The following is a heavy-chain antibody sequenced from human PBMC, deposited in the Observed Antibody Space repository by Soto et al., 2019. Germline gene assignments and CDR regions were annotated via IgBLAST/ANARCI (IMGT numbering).Heavy chain of an antibody. CDR1: GFIFSNYA. Sequence: PGGSLRLSCAASGFIFSNYAMTWARQVPGKGLEWVSAISASGANTYYADSVKGRFTIFRDNSKSALYLQMNSLRVEDTAVYYCANWVEGTMVYFDSWGQGTLVTVSS. D-gene: IGHD2-8*01. V-gene: IGHV3-23*01. CDR3: ANWVEGTMVYFDS. J-gene: IGHJ4*02. CDR2: ISASGANT.